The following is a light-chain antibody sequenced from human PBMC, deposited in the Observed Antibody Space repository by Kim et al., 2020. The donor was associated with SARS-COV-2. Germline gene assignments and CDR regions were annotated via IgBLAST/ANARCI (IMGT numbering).Light chain of an antibody. V-gene: IGLV2-14*03. CDR3: SSYSTTSATV. Sequence: GQSFTIACSGTSSDVGGYDYVSRYQQHPGQAPKLIIYDVNQWPSGVSNRFSGSKSGNTASLTISGLQSEDEADYYCSSYSTTSATVFGPGTKVTVL. CDR1: SSDVGGYDY. J-gene: IGLJ1*01. CDR2: DVN.